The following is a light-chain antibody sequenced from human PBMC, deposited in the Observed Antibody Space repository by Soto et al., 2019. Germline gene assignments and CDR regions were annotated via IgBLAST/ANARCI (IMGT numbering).Light chain of an antibody. CDR3: SSYTSSSTYV. V-gene: IGLV2-14*01. Sequence: QSVLTQPASVSGAPGEAITISWTGNRRDVGGYNYVSWYRQHPGKAPKLMIYDVSNRPSGVSNRFSGSKSGNTASLTISGLQAEDEADYYCSSYTSSSTYVFGTGTKVTVL. CDR2: DVS. J-gene: IGLJ1*01. CDR1: RRDVGGYNY.